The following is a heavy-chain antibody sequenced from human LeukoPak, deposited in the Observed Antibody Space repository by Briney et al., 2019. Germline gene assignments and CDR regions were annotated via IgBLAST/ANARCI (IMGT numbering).Heavy chain of an antibody. CDR1: GFTFSSYG. CDR3: AKDIGGYYDY. D-gene: IGHD3-10*01. J-gene: IGHJ4*02. Sequence: RGSLRLSCAVSGFTFSSYGIHWVRQAPGKGLEWVAFIRYDGSNKYYADSVKGRFTISRDNSKNTLYLQMNSLRAEDTAVYYCAKDIGGYYDYWGQGILVTVSS. CDR2: IRYDGSNK. V-gene: IGHV3-30*02.